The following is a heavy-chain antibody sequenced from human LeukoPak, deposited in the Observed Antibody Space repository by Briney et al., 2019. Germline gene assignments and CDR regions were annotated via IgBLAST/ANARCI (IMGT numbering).Heavy chain of an antibody. CDR2: ISGTGPGI. J-gene: IGHJ5*02. CDR1: GFPCSNYE. CDR3: ARVYYDSSGYHNWFDT. D-gene: IGHD3-22*01. Sequence: SGGSLRLSCVASGFPCSNYEMNWVRQAPGKCLEWVSYISGTGPGIYYADSVKGRFTISRDSAKNSLYLQMNSLRVEDTAVYYCARVYYDSSGYHNWFDTWGQGTLVTVSS. V-gene: IGHV3-48*03.